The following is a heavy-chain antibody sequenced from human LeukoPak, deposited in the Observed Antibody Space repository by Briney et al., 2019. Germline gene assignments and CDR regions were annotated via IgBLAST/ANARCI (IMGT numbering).Heavy chain of an antibody. CDR2: INHSGST. V-gene: IGHV4-34*01. CDR3: ARDGYSYGIDY. CDR1: GGSFSGYY. J-gene: IGHJ4*02. Sequence: SETLSLTCAVYGGSFSGYYWSWIRQPPGKGLEWIGEINHSGSTNYNPSLKSRVTISVDTSKNQSSLKLSSVTAADTAVYYCARDGYSYGIDYWGQGTLVTVSS. D-gene: IGHD5-18*01.